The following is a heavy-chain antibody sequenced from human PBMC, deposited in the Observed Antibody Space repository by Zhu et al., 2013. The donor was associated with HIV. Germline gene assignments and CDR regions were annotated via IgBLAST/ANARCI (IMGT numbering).Heavy chain of an antibody. D-gene: IGHD3-16*01. CDR3: ARRGSSAVRGGMDV. J-gene: IGHJ6*02. CDR1: GYTFISYD. V-gene: IGHV1-8*01. Sequence: QVQLVQSGAEVKKPGASVKVSCKASGYTFISYDINWVRQATGQGLEWMGWMNPNSGNTGYAQKFQGRVTMTRNTSTATAYMELSSLRSDDTAVYYCARRGSSAVRGGMDVWGQGTTVAVSS. CDR2: MNPNSGNT.